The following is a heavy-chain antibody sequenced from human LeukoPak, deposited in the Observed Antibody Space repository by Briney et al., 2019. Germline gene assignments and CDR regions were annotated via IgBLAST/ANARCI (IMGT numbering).Heavy chain of an antibody. CDR1: GGSISSYY. V-gene: IGHV4-59*01. CDR2: VYYSGST. Sequence: SETLSLTCTVSGGSISSYYWSWIWQPPGKGLEWIGYVYYSGSTNYNPSLESRVTISVDTSKNQFSLKLSSVTAADTAVYYCAREYSSGWSGTGYWGQGTLVTVSS. J-gene: IGHJ4*02. D-gene: IGHD6-19*01. CDR3: AREYSSGWSGTGY.